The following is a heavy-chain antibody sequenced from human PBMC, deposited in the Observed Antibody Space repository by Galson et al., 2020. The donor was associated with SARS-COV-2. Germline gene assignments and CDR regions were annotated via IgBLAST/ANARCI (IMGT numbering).Heavy chain of an antibody. CDR2: IKNDAATTT. V-gene: IGHV3-74*01. CDR3: ARDFYYSIDI. Sequence: GGSLRLSCAASGLTFTKHWFHWVRQVSGEGLQWVSLIKNDAATTTDYADSVKGRFIISRDDAKDKVFLQMNNLRAEDSAVYYCARDFYYSIDIWGPGTTVTVSS. J-gene: IGHJ6*02. CDR1: GLTFTKHW.